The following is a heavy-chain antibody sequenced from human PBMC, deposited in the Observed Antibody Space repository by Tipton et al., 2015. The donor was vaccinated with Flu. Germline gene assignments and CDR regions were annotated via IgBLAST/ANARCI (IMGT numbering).Heavy chain of an antibody. CDR2: ISMGGRT. CDR1: GGSINSYY. J-gene: IGHJ1*01. Sequence: TLSLTCSVSGGSINSYYWSWIRQPAGKGLEWIGRISMGGRTNYNPSLKSRVTMSVDTSKNQFSLELTSVTSADTSVYYCVRSGEHTTTYVDFFQNWGQGTLVTVSS. V-gene: IGHV4-4*07. CDR3: VRSGEHTTTYVDFFQN. D-gene: IGHD2/OR15-2a*01.